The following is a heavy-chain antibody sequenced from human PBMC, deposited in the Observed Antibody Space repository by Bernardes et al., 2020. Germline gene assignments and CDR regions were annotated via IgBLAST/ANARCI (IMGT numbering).Heavy chain of an antibody. V-gene: IGHV3-74*03. CDR2: INNDVRTT. Sequence: GESLRLACATSGFTLNIYWIHWVSHAPGKWLGWISPINNDVRTTMYADYGKGRFTISRDNSKHTLYQQMNYLRAEDTAVYYCARDVQYKLDICGTGTMFNVSS. CDR1: GFTLNIYW. D-gene: IGHD1-20*01. CDR3: ARDVQYKLDI. J-gene: IGHJ3*02.